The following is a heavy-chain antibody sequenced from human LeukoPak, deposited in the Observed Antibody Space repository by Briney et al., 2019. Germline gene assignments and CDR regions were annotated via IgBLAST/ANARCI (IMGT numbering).Heavy chain of an antibody. V-gene: IGHV3-11*05. CDR3: AGALRGYYFDC. CDR2: ISSSSSYT. CDR1: GFTFSDYY. J-gene: IGHJ4*02. D-gene: IGHD3-16*01. Sequence: PGGSLRLSCAASGFTFSDYYMSWFRQAPGKGLEWVSYISSSSSYTNYADSVKGRFTIPRDNAKNSLYLQMNSLRAEDTAVYYCAGALRGYYFDCWGQGTLVTVSS.